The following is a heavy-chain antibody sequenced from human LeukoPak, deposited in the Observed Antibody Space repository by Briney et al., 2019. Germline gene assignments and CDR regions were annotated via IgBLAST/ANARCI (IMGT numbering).Heavy chain of an antibody. D-gene: IGHD1-7*01. Sequence: GGSLRLSCAASGFTFSSYAMSWVRQAPGKGLEWVSVIYSGGSTYYADSVKGRFTISRDNSKNTLYLQMNSLRAEDTAVYYCARDGGVLELRGSRGAFDIWGQGTMVTVSS. CDR1: GFTFSSYA. V-gene: IGHV3-53*01. CDR2: IYSGGST. J-gene: IGHJ3*02. CDR3: ARDGGVLELRGSRGAFDI.